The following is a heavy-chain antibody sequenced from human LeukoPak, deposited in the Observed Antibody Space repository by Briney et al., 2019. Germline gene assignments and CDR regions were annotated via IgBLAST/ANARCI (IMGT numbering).Heavy chain of an antibody. Sequence: SETLSLTCTVSGGSINSPDHDWSWIRQPPGKGLEWAGYIFSTGSTYYNPSLQSRITISLDKSTNQFFLKLASVTAADTAVYFCARDRGGWLRPYFDSWGQGTLVTVSS. CDR3: ARDRGGWLRPYFDS. CDR1: GGSINSPDHD. D-gene: IGHD5-12*01. V-gene: IGHV4-30-4*08. J-gene: IGHJ4*02. CDR2: IFSTGST.